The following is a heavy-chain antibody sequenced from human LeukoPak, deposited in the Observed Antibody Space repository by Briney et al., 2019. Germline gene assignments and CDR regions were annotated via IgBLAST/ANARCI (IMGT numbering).Heavy chain of an antibody. J-gene: IGHJ4*02. CDR3: ARDGIIGATRADN. CDR1: GYDFNGYY. D-gene: IGHD1-26*01. V-gene: IGHV1-2*02. CDR2: ISPNTGDT. Sequence: ASVKVSCKTSGYDFNGYYMEWVRQAPGQGLEWMGWISPNTGDTKYAQKFQGRVTMTRDPSISTAYMELSRLTFDDTAVYYCARDGIIGATRADNWGQGTLVTVSS.